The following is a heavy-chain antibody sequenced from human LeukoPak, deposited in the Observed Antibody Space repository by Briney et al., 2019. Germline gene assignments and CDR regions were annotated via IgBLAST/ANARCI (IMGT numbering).Heavy chain of an antibody. CDR3: ARDSSGYLYRADY. Sequence: ASVKVSCKASGYTFTSYYMHWVRQAPGQGLEWMGIINPSGGSTSYAQKFQGRVTMTTDTSTSTAYMELRSLRSDDTAVYYCARDSSGYLYRADYWGQGTLVTVSS. D-gene: IGHD3-22*01. CDR2: INPSGGST. J-gene: IGHJ4*02. CDR1: GYTFTSYY. V-gene: IGHV1-46*01.